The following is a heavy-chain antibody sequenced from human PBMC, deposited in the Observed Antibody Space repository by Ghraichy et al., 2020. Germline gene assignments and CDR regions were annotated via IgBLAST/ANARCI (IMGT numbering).Heavy chain of an antibody. J-gene: IGHJ4*02. CDR3: ARDGGIKSAAVSRIVAAGIDS. Sequence: GESLNISCVGSEFSFNKFWMSWVRQAPGKGLEWVASIKQGGGEKHYADSLKGRIAISRDNAKNSLYLQMSSLGAEDTAVYYCARDGGIKSAAVSRIVAAGIDSWGQGTLVTVSS. D-gene: IGHD6-13*01. CDR1: EFSFNKFW. V-gene: IGHV3-7*01. CDR2: IKQGGGEK.